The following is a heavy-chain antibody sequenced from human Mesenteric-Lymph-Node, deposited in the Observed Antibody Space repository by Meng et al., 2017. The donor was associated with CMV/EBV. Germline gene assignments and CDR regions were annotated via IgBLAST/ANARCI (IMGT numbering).Heavy chain of an antibody. CDR2: INHSGST. Sequence: SETLSLTCAVYGGSFSGYYWSWIRQPPGKGLEWIGEINHSGSTNYNPSLKSRVTISVDTSKNQFSLKLSSVTAADTAVYYCARGLRVYAMYYYDSSGYSYYFDYWGQGTLVTVFS. D-gene: IGHD3-22*01. J-gene: IGHJ4*02. CDR3: ARGLRVYAMYYYDSSGYSYYFDY. CDR1: GGSFSGYY. V-gene: IGHV4-34*01.